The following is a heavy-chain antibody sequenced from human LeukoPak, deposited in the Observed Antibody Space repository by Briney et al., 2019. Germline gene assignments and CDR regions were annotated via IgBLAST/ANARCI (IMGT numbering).Heavy chain of an antibody. D-gene: IGHD2-2*01. J-gene: IGHJ4*02. CDR2: IYHSGST. V-gene: IGHV4-38-2*01. CDR1: GYSISSGYY. CDR3: ARAYIVVVPAATGVADY. Sequence: PSETLSLTCAVSGYSISSGYYWGWIRQPPGKGLEWIGSIYHSGSTYYNPSLTSRVTISVDTSKNQFSLKLSSVTAADTAVYYCARAYIVVVPAATGVADYWGQGTLVTVSS.